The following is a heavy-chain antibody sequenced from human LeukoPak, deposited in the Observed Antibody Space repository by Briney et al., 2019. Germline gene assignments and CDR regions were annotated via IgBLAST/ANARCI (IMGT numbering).Heavy chain of an antibody. Sequence: GGSLRLSCAASGFIFSTYSMNWVRQAPGKGLERVSSISSSTSYIYYADSVKGRFTISRDNAKNSLYLQMNSLRAEDTAVYYCAELGITMIGGVWGKGTTVTISS. CDR1: GFIFSTYS. J-gene: IGHJ6*04. CDR2: ISSSTSYI. CDR3: AELGITMIGGV. V-gene: IGHV3-21*01. D-gene: IGHD3-10*02.